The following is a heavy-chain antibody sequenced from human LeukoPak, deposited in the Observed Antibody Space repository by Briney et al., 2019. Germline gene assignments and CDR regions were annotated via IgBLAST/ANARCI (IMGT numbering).Heavy chain of an antibody. D-gene: IGHD4-23*01. J-gene: IGHJ4*02. CDR1: GGSISSGSYY. V-gene: IGHV4-61*02. CDR2: IYTSGST. Sequence: KASETLSLTCTVSGGSISSGSYYWSWIRQPAGKGLEWIGRIYTSGSTNYNPSLKSRVTISVDTSKNQFSLKLSSVTAADTAVYYCARFEFGGSDYWGQGTLVTVSS. CDR3: ARFEFGGSDY.